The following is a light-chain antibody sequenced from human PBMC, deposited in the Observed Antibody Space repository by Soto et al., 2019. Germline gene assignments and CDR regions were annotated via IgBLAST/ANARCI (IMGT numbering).Light chain of an antibody. CDR1: QSVNLN. Sequence: EIMMTQSPGTLSVSPGEGATLSCTASQSVNLNLAWYQQKPAQPPSLLLYGASTRATGIPVRCRGSGSGTEFTLTISSLRSEDSAVYYCHQYNLWPRGTFGHGTKVEIK. CDR2: GAS. J-gene: IGKJ3*01. V-gene: IGKV3-15*01. CDR3: HQYNLWPRGT.